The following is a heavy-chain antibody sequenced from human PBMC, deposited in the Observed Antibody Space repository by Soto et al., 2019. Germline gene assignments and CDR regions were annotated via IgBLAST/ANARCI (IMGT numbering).Heavy chain of an antibody. CDR1: GLKFDNYA. CDR2: INWDGSST. D-gene: IGHD1-1*01. V-gene: IGHV3-43*01. CDR3: ANDKTGTTGYFDS. Sequence: PGGSLRLSCAASGLKFDNYAMHWVRQVPGKGLEWVSLINWDGSSTYYADSVKGRFRISRDNSKDSLYLQMNSLRTEDTALYYCANDKTGTTGYFDSWGQGT. J-gene: IGHJ4*02.